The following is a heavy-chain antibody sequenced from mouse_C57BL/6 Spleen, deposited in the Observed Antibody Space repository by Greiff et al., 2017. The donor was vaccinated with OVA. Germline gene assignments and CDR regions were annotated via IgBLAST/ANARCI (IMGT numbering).Heavy chain of an antibody. CDR1: GYTFTSYW. CDR2: IYPGNSDT. V-gene: IGHV1-5*01. J-gene: IGHJ2*01. Sequence: EVQLQQSGTVLARPGASVKMSCKTSGYTFTSYWMHWVKQRPGQGLEWIGAIYPGNSDTSYNQKFKGKAKLTAVTSASTAYMELSSLTNEDSAVYYCTPVITTVVATDYWGQGTTLTVSS. CDR3: TPVITTVVATDY. D-gene: IGHD1-1*01.